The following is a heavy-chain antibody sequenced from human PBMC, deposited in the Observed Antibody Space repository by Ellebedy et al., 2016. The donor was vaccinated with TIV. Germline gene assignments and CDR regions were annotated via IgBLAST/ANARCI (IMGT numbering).Heavy chain of an antibody. J-gene: IGHJ2*01. CDR3: AIEGAYRNWYFDI. V-gene: IGHV3-30*03. Sequence: GESLKISCAASGFTFSSHGMHWVRQAPGKGPEWVAVVSDDGRGRVYADTVKGRFSISRDNSQSTLWLQMSSLRVDDTAVYYCAIEGAYRNWYFDIWGRGTLVTVSS. D-gene: IGHD4-11*01. CDR1: GFTFSSHG. CDR2: VSDDGRGR.